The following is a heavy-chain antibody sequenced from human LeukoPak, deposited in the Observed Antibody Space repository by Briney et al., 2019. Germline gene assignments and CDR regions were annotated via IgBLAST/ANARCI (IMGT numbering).Heavy chain of an antibody. CDR1: GGSISSYY. J-gene: IGHJ5*02. CDR2: IYYSRST. V-gene: IGHV4-59*01. D-gene: IGHD2-2*01. CDR3: ARTFGCSSTSCQPGNWFDP. Sequence: SETLSLTCTVSGGSISSYYWSWIRQPPGKGLEWIGYIYYSRSTNYNPSLKSRVTISVDTSKNQFSLKLSSVTAADTAVYYCARTFGCSSTSCQPGNWFDPWGQGTLVTVSS.